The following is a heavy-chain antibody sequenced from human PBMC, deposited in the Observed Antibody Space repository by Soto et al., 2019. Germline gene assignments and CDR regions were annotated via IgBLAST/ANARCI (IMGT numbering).Heavy chain of an antibody. CDR3: ARDRITMVRGVTPFDY. J-gene: IGHJ4*02. Sequence: GGSLRLSCAASGITFSSYEMNWVRLAPGKGLEWVSYISSSGSTIYYADSVKGRFTISRDNAKNSLYLQMNSLRAEDTAVYYCARDRITMVRGVTPFDYWGQGTLVTVSS. D-gene: IGHD3-10*01. CDR2: ISSSGSTI. V-gene: IGHV3-48*03. CDR1: GITFSSYE.